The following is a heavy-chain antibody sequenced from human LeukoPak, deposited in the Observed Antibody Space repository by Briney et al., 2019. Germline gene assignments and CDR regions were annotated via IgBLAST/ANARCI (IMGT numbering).Heavy chain of an antibody. CDR1: GFTSSNYW. V-gene: IGHV3-74*01. CDR3: AKDLAVVVKYYFDY. J-gene: IGHJ4*02. Sequence: GGSLRLSCAASGFTSSNYWMHWVRQAPGKGLVWVSRIKGDGSHTIYADSVKGRFTISRDNSKNTLYLQMNSLRAEDTAVYYCAKDLAVVVKYYFDYWGQGTLVTVSS. D-gene: IGHD3-22*01. CDR2: IKGDGSHT.